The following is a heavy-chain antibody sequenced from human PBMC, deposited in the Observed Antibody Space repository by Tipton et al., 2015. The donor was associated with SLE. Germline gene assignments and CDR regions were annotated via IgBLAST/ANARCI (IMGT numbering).Heavy chain of an antibody. CDR2: IYYSGST. CDR3: ARGSSWAFDY. CDR1: GASISSYY. V-gene: IGHV4-59*08. J-gene: IGHJ4*02. Sequence: TLSLTCAVSGASISSYYWSWIRQPPGKGLEWIGYIYYSGSTNYNPSLKSRVTISVDTSKNQFSLKLSSVTAADTAVYYCARGSSWAFDYWGQGTLVTVSS. D-gene: IGHD6-13*01.